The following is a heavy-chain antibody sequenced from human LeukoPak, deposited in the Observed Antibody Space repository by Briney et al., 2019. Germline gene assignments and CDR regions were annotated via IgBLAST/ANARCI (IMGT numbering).Heavy chain of an antibody. J-gene: IGHJ3*02. Sequence: GRSLRLSCAASGFTFDDYAMHWVRQAPGKGLEWVSGISWNSGSIGYADSVKGRFTISRDNAKNSLYLQMNSLRAEDTAVYYCARALAFDIWGQGTMVTVSS. CDR2: ISWNSGSI. CDR3: ARALAFDI. V-gene: IGHV3-9*01. CDR1: GFTFDDYA.